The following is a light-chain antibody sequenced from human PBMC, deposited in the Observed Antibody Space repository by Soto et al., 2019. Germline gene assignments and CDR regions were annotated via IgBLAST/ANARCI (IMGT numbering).Light chain of an antibody. CDR3: QQRSSWPFT. CDR2: SAS. Sequence: EVVLTQSPATLSLSPGERATHSCRASESVSSYLAWYQQKPGQAPRLLIYSASNRATGIPARFSGSGSGTDFSLTISSLEPEDFAVYYCQQRSSWPFTFGPGTKVDIK. CDR1: ESVSSY. V-gene: IGKV3-11*01. J-gene: IGKJ3*01.